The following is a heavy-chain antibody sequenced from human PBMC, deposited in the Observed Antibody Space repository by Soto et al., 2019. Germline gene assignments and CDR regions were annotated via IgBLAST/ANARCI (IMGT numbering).Heavy chain of an antibody. CDR2: IYWDDDK. V-gene: IGHV2-5*02. CDR1: GFSLSTSGVG. J-gene: IGHJ6*02. Sequence: QITLKESGPPLEKPTQTLTLTCTFSGFSLSTSGVGVAWIRQPPGKALEWLALIYWDDDKRYRPSLESRLTITKDTSKNQVVLTMTNMDSVDTATYYCAYLPCSGGSCYCFSFSGMDVWGQGTTVTLSS. CDR3: AYLPCSGGSCYCFSFSGMDV. D-gene: IGHD2-15*01.